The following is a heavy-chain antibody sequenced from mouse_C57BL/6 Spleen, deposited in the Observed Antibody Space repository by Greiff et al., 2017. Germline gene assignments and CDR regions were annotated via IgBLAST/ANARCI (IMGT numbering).Heavy chain of an antibody. CDR3: ARRNYSNPHFDY. Sequence: QVQLQQSGPELVKPGASVKISCKASGYAFSSSWMNWVKQRPGKGLEWIGRIYPGDGDTNYNGKFKGKATLTAEKSSSTAYMQLSSLTSEDSAVYFCARRNYSNPHFDYWGQGTTLTVSS. CDR2: IYPGDGDT. J-gene: IGHJ2*01. D-gene: IGHD2-5*01. CDR1: GYAFSSSW. V-gene: IGHV1-82*01.